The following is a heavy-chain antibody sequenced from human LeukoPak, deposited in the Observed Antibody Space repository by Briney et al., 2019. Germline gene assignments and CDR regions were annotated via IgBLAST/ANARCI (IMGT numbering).Heavy chain of an antibody. CDR2: IYYSGST. D-gene: IGHD3-10*01. CDR1: GGSISSSSYY. Sequence: SETLSLTCTVSGGSISSSSYYWGWIRQPPGKGLEWIGSIYYSGSTYYNPSLKSRVTISVDTSKNQFSLKLSSVTAADTAVYYCARGFYRDWFDPWGQGTLVTVSS. CDR3: ARGFYRDWFDP. V-gene: IGHV4-39*07. J-gene: IGHJ5*02.